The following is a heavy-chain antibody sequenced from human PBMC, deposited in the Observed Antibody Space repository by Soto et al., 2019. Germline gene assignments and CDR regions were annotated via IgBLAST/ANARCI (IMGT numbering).Heavy chain of an antibody. Sequence: SETLSLTLGVNLASSNGHYWTWLRQSPGKGLEWIGEIHHSRGTNYNPSLKSRVTMSIDTSKNQFSLKLSSVTAADTAVYYCARGEERVAMPSGYWGQGTLVTVS. D-gene: IGHD2-2*01. CDR1: LASSNGHY. CDR3: ARGEERVAMPSGY. J-gene: IGHJ4*02. V-gene: IGHV4-34*01. CDR2: IHHSRGT.